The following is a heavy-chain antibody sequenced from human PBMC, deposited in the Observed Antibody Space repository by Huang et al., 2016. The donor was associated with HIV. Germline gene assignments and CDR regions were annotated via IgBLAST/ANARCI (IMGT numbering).Heavy chain of an antibody. CDR3: ARAKDTWDAYDI. J-gene: IGHJ3*02. V-gene: IGHV3-30-3*01. CDR1: GFPFNNHA. Sequence: QVQLVESGGGVVQPGRSLRLSCAAAGFPFNNHAMHWVRQAPGKGLDGVAVISNDGSNNSYADSVKGRFTISRDSSKSTLFLHMTSLRTEDTAVYYCARAKDTWDAYDIWGQGTMVIVSS. CDR2: ISNDGSNN. D-gene: IGHD5-18*01.